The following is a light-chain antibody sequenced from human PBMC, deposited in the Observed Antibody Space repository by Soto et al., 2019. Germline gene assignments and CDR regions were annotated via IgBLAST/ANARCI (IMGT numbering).Light chain of an antibody. J-gene: IGKJ1*01. CDR3: MQGTHWPPT. CDR2: RVS. Sequence: DVVMTQSPLSLPVALGQPASISCRSSQSIVYRDGNAYLTWFQQRPGQSPRRLIHRVSNRDSGVPDRFSGSGSGTDFTLIISRVEAEDVGVYYCMQGTHWPPTFGRGTKVEIK. V-gene: IGKV2-30*01. CDR1: QSIVYRDGNAY.